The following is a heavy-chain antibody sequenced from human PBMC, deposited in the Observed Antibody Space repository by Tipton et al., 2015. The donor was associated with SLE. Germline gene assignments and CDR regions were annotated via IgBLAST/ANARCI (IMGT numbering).Heavy chain of an antibody. V-gene: IGHV1-46*01. CDR2: INPSGGST. CDR1: GYTFTSYY. J-gene: IGHJ4*02. CDR3: ARDYYDFWSGYYKGEFDY. Sequence: QSGPEVKKPGASVKVSCKASGYTFTSYYMHWVRQAPGQGLEWMGIINPSGGSTSYAQKFQGRVTMTRDTSTSTVYMELSSLRSEDTAAYYCARDYYDFWSGYYKGEFDYWGQGTLVTVSS. D-gene: IGHD3-3*01.